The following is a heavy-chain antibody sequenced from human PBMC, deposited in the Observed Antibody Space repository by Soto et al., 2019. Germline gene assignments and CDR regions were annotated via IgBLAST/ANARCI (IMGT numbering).Heavy chain of an antibody. V-gene: IGHV5-51*01. CDR3: ERHISNFRYYYYDMDV. Sequence: GESLKISCKGSGYTFTDYWIGWVRQLPGKGLEWMGIIYPGDSDTRYSPSFQGHVTITVDKSTSTAYLQWNTLKASDTAMYYCERHISNFRYYYYDMDVWGQGTTVTV. CDR1: GYTFTDYW. J-gene: IGHJ6*02. CDR2: IYPGDSDT. D-gene: IGHD4-4*01.